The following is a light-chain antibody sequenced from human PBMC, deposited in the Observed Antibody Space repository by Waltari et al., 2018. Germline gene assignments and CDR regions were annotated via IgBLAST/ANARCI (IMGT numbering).Light chain of an antibody. J-gene: IGLJ3*02. V-gene: IGLV1-44*01. CDR3: ASWDDSLNGHWV. CDR2: RSD. Sequence: QSVLTQPPSASGTPGQRVTISCSGSASNLGGSLVSWYQQLPGKAPKLLIYRSDQRPSGVPDRFSGSKSGTSASLAISGLQSEDEADYYCASWDDSLNGHWVFGGGTKVTVL. CDR1: ASNLGGSL.